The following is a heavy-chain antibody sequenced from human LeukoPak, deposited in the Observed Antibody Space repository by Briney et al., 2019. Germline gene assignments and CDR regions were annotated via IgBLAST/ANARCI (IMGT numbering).Heavy chain of an antibody. Sequence: GRSLRLSCAASGFTFDDYAMHWVRQAPGKGLEWVSGISWNSGSIGYADSVKGRFTISRDNAKNSLYLQMNSLRAEDTAVYSRDLTGHWTSGYYYYYMDVWGKGTTVTVSS. CDR3: DLTGHWTSGYYYYYMDV. J-gene: IGHJ6*03. D-gene: IGHD3/OR15-3a*01. CDR2: ISWNSGSI. CDR1: GFTFDDYA. V-gene: IGHV3-9*01.